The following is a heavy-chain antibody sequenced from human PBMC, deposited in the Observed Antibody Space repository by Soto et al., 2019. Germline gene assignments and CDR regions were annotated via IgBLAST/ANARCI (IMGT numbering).Heavy chain of an antibody. Sequence: EVQLVESGGGLVQPWGSLRLSCVASGFTFSTYSMNWVRQAPGKGLEWISYISSSSSTTYADSVKGRFTISRDNAKNSLYLQMNSLRDEDTAVYYCARTIWSGYFQADYWGQGTLVTVSS. CDR2: ISSSSST. CDR3: ARTIWSGYFQADY. J-gene: IGHJ4*02. V-gene: IGHV3-48*02. CDR1: GFTFSTYS. D-gene: IGHD3-3*01.